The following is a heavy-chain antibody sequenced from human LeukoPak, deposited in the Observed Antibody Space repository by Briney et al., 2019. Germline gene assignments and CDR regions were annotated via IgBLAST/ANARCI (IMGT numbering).Heavy chain of an antibody. CDR1: GFTFSSYA. CDR3: AKARVATGYYMQVDY. J-gene: IGHJ4*02. V-gene: IGHV3-23*01. D-gene: IGHD3-9*01. CDR2: ISASGTA. Sequence: GGSLRLSCAASGFTFSSYAMSWVRQAPGKGLEWVSVISASGTAHYAESVKGRFTISRDNSKNTVYLQMSSLRAEDTAVYYCAKARVATGYYMQVDYWGQGTLVTVSS.